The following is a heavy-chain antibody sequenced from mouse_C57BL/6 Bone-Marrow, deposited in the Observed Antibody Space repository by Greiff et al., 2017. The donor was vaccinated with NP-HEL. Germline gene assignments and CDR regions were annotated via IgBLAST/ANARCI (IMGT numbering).Heavy chain of an antibody. CDR2: IYPGSGST. Sequence: LQESGAELVKPGASVKMSCKASGYTFTSYWITWVKQRPGQGLEWIGDIYPGSGSTNYNEKFKSKATLTVDTSSSTAYMQLSSLTSEDSAVYYCARSGWSWFAYWGQGTLVTVSA. CDR3: ARSGWSWFAY. D-gene: IGHD3-1*01. V-gene: IGHV1-55*01. J-gene: IGHJ3*01. CDR1: GYTFTSYW.